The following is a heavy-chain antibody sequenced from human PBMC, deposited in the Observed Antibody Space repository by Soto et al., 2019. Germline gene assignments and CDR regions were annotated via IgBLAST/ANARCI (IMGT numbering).Heavy chain of an antibody. D-gene: IGHD6-13*01. Sequence: GESLKISCRCSGYTFSNFWIAWVRHLPGKGLEWMGIIYPGDHETRYSPSFHGKVTISADKSINTAYLQWSSLEASDSAFYYCARSPRSSPYFDSWGQGALVTVSS. CDR2: IYPGDHET. J-gene: IGHJ4*02. CDR3: ARSPRSSPYFDS. V-gene: IGHV5-51*01. CDR1: GYTFSNFW.